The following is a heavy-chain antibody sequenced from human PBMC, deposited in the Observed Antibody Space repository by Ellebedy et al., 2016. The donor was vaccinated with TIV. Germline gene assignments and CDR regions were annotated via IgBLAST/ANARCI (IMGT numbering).Heavy chain of an antibody. J-gene: IGHJ1*01. V-gene: IGHV1-18*01. CDR1: GYTFTSYG. CDR3: ARDCSVGSCYSGVQH. CDR2: ISAYNGNT. Sequence: ASVKVSCXASGYTFTSYGISWVRQAPGQGLEWMGWISAYNGNTNYAQKLQGRVTMTTDTSTSTAYMELRSLRSDDTAVYYCARDCSVGSCYSGVQHWGQGTLVTVSS. D-gene: IGHD2-15*01.